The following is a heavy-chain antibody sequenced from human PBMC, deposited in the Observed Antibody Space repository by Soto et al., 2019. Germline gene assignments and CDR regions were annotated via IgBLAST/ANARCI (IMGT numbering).Heavy chain of an antibody. CDR1: GYTFTSYG. CDR3: ARERDDYGDYANIGGDY. CDR2: ISAYNGNT. Sequence: ASVKVSCKASGYTFTSYGISWVRQAPGQGLEWMGWISAYNGNTNYAQKLQGRVTMTTDTSTSTAYMELRSLRSDDTAVYYCARERDDYGDYANIGGDYWGQGTLVTVSS. V-gene: IGHV1-18*01. D-gene: IGHD4-17*01. J-gene: IGHJ4*02.